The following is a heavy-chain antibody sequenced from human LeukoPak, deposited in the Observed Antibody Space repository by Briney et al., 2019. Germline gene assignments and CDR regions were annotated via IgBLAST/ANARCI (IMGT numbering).Heavy chain of an antibody. CDR3: ARVSWYSSGWPAHFDY. D-gene: IGHD6-19*01. J-gene: IGHJ4*02. CDR2: ISYDGSNK. V-gene: IGHV3-30-3*01. CDR1: GFTFSSYA. Sequence: GGSLRLSCAAYGFTFSSYAMSWVRQAPGKGLEWVAVISYDGSNKYYADSVKGRLTISRDNSKNTLYLQMNSLRAEDTAVYYCARVSWYSSGWPAHFDYWGQGTLVTVSS.